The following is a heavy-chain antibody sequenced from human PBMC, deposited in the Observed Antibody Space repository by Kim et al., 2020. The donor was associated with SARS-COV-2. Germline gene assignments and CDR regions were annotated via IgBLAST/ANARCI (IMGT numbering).Heavy chain of an antibody. Sequence: GGSLSLSFSASVFPFSSYDLHWVRPATGKGLEWVSAIGTAGDTYYPGSVKGRFTISRENAKNSLYLQMNSLRAGDTAVYYCARGYSSSWYWAFDIWGQGTMVTVSS. V-gene: IGHV3-13*01. CDR1: VFPFSSYD. D-gene: IGHD6-13*01. CDR2: IGTAGDT. J-gene: IGHJ3*02. CDR3: ARGYSSSWYWAFDI.